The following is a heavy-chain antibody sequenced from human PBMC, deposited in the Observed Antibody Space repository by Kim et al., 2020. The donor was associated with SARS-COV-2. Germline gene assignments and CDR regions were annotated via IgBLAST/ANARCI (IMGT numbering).Heavy chain of an antibody. CDR3: ARAADSGKSYYYYYYGMDV. J-gene: IGHJ6*02. D-gene: IGHD5-12*01. V-gene: IGHV3-30*07. Sequence: GRFTNSRDNSKNTLYLQMNSLRAEETAVYYCARAADSGKSYYYYYYGMDVWGQGTTVTVSS.